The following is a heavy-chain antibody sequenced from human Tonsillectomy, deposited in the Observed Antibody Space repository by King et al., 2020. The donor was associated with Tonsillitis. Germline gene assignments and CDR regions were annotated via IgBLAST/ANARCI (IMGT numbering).Heavy chain of an antibody. J-gene: IGHJ5*02. CDR1: GGSISSYY. CDR3: ARARITMVRGVTGEHNWFDP. CDR2: IYYSGST. V-gene: IGHV4-59*01. D-gene: IGHD3-10*01. Sequence: VQLQESGPGLVKPSETLSLTCTVSGGSISSYYWSWIRQPPGKGLEWIGNIYYSGSTNYNPSLKSRVTISVHTSKNQFSLKLSSVTAADTAVYYCARARITMVRGVTGEHNWFDPWGQGTLVTVSS.